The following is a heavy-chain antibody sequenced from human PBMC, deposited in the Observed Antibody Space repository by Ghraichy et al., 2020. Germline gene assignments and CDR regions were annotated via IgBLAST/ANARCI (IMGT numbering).Heavy chain of an antibody. CDR2: IYHSGST. CDR3: ARGLGLKWFDP. Sequence: SETLSLTCTVSGGSISNYYWSWIRQPPGKGLEWIGYIYHSGSTKYNPSLQSQVTISINTSKNQFSLKVTSVTAADTAVYYCARGLGLKWFDPWGQGTLVTVSS. J-gene: IGHJ5*02. V-gene: IGHV4-59*01. CDR1: GGSISNYY. D-gene: IGHD6-6*01.